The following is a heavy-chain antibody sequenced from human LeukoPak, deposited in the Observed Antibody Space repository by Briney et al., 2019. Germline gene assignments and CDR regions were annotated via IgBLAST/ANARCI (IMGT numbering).Heavy chain of an antibody. CDR3: ARGIRGIAAAGKSYYFDY. V-gene: IGHV1-2*02. Sequence: ASVKVSCKASGYTFTGYYMHWVRQAPGQGLEWMGWINPNSGGTNYAQKFQGRVTMTRNTSISTPYMELSSLRSEDTAVYYCARGIRGIAAAGKSYYFDYWGQGTLVTVSS. J-gene: IGHJ4*02. CDR2: INPNSGGT. CDR1: GYTFTGYY. D-gene: IGHD6-13*01.